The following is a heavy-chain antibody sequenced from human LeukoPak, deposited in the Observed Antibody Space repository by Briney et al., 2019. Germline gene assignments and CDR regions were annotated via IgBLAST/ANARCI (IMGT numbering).Heavy chain of an antibody. Sequence: GGSLRLSCAASGFTFSSYDMHWVRQAPGKGLEWVAVMSYDGNNKDYVESVKGRFTIFRDNSKNTLYLQMNSLRAEDTAVYYCATLSGYQWDYWGQGTLVTVSS. CDR2: MSYDGNNK. CDR1: GFTFSSYD. D-gene: IGHD3-22*01. CDR3: ATLSGYQWDY. J-gene: IGHJ4*02. V-gene: IGHV3-30*03.